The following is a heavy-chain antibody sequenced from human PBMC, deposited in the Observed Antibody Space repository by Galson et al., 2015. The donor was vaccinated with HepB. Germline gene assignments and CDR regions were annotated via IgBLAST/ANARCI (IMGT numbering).Heavy chain of an antibody. V-gene: IGHV3-23*01. J-gene: IGHJ4*02. CDR2: ISDSGAHT. D-gene: IGHD3-3*01. Sequence: SLRLSCATSGFTFSSAPMSWVRQAPGKGLEWVSSISDSGAHTYYADSVKGRFTISRDNSRNSLYLQMNSLRPEDTAVYYCAKDLVFWSGYFVDWGQGTLVTASS. CDR3: AKDLVFWSGYFVD. CDR1: GFTFSSAP.